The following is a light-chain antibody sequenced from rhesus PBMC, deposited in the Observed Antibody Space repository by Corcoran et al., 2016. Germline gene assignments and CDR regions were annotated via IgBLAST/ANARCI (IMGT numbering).Light chain of an antibody. Sequence: DIQMTQSPSSLSASVGDTVTITCRASQSISSWLAWYQQKPGKAPNLLIYKASSLQSGVPSRFSGSGSGTDVTHTITSLQSEDFTTYYCKQYSSTPYSFGQGTKVEIK. CDR2: KAS. CDR3: KQYSSTPYS. J-gene: IGKJ2*01. V-gene: IGKV1-22*01. CDR1: QSISSW.